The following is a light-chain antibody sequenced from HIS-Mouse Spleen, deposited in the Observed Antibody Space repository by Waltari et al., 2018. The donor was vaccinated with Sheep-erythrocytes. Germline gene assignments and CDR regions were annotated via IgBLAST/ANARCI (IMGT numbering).Light chain of an antibody. J-gene: IGLJ3*02. CDR1: SSKIGSND. Sequence: QSVLTQPPSASGTPGQRVTISVSGRSSKIGSNDVNWYQQLPGTAPKLLIYRNNQRPSGVPDRFSGSKSGTSASLAISGLRSEDEADYYCAAWDDSLSGPVFGGGTKLTVL. CDR3: AAWDDSLSGPV. V-gene: IGLV1-47*01. CDR2: RNN.